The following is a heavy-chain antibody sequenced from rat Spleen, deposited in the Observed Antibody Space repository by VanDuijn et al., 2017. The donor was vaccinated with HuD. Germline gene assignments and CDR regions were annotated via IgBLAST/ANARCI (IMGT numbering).Heavy chain of an antibody. J-gene: IGHJ2*01. V-gene: IGHV2-30*01. CDR1: GFSLTNYN. Sequence: QVQLKESGPGLVQPSQTLSLTCSVSGFSLTNYNVHWVRQPTGKGLEWMGIIWTGGSTDYSSALKSRLSISRDTSKTQVFLKMNSLQTEDTAIYFCTRAGYGGYTAWGQGVMVSVSS. CDR2: IWTGGST. D-gene: IGHD1-11*01. CDR3: TRAGYGGYTA.